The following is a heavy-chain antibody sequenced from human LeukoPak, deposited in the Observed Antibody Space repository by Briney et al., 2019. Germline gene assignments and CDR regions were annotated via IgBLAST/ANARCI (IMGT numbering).Heavy chain of an antibody. CDR2: IYYSGNT. V-gene: IGHV4-34*01. J-gene: IGHJ4*02. Sequence: SETLSLTCAVYGGSFSGYYWSWIRQPPGKGLEWIGTIYYSGNTYYNPSLRTRVTISVDTSKKQFSLKLSSVTAADTAVYYCARHLFGSGYYPDYWGQGTLVTVSS. D-gene: IGHD3-22*01. CDR3: ARHLFGSGYYPDY. CDR1: GGSFSGYY.